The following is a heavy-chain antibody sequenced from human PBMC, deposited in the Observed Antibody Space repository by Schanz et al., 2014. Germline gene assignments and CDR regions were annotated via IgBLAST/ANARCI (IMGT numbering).Heavy chain of an antibody. CDR3: ARGGSAMVRGVMTASYWFFDL. CDR2: IYSSGIP. CDR1: GGSIRTNY. Sequence: QVQLQQWGAGVLKPSETLSLTCTVSGGSIRTNYWSWIRQSPGKGLEWIGYIYSSGIPTYNPSLKSRVSLTAESTKNQFSLKLTSVTAGDAAVYYCARGGSAMVRGVMTASYWFFDLWGRGTLVTVSP. J-gene: IGHJ2*01. D-gene: IGHD3-10*01. V-gene: IGHV4-59*08.